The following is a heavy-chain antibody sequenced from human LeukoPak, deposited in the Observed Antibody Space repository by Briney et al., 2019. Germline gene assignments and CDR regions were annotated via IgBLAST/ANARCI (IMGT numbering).Heavy chain of an antibody. CDR2: IYYSGST. CDR1: GGSISSYY. CDR3: ARETRSIAVAGIYYYYGMDV. V-gene: IGHV4-59*01. Sequence: PSETLSLTCTVSGGSISSYYWSWIRQPPGKGLEWIGYIYYSGSTNYNPSLKSRVTISVDTSKNQFSLKLSSVTAADTAVYYCARETRSIAVAGIYYYYGMDVWGQGTTVTVSS. J-gene: IGHJ6*02. D-gene: IGHD6-19*01.